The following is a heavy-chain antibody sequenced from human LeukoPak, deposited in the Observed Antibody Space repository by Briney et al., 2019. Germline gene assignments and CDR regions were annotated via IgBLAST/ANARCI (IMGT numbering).Heavy chain of an antibody. V-gene: IGHV3-30*04. CDR3: ARAHPVDN. J-gene: IGHJ4*02. CDR1: GFTFSNYA. Sequence: QAGGSLRLSCAASGFTFSNYAMHWVRQAPGKGLEWVALISYDGTNKYYADSVKGRFTISRDNSKNTLNLQMNSLKTDDSAVYYCARAHPVDNWGQGTLVTVSS. CDR2: ISYDGTNK.